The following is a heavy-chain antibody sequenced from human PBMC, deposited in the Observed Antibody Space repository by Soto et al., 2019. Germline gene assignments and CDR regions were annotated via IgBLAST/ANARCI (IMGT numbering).Heavy chain of an antibody. V-gene: IGHV1-69*01. Sequence: QVQLVQSGAEVKKPGSSVKVSCRTSGGTFSNYAISWVRQAPGQGLEWMGGIVPIFGTATYAQKFQGRVTITADESTSTAYMELSSLRSDDTAVYYCASPTGKLYYWGQGTLVTVSS. CDR2: IVPIFGTA. CDR3: ASPTGKLYY. D-gene: IGHD2-8*02. CDR1: GGTFSNYA. J-gene: IGHJ4*02.